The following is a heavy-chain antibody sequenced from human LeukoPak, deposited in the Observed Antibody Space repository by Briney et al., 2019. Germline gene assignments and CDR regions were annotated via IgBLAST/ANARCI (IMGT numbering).Heavy chain of an antibody. Sequence: SETLSLTCTVSGGSISSSSYYWGWIRQPPGKGLEWIGSIYYSGSTYYNPSLKSRVTISVDTSKNQFSLKLSSVTAADTAVYYCASLPPIGYCSSTSCSWGQGTLVTVSS. CDR1: GGSISSSSYY. D-gene: IGHD2-2*01. CDR2: IYYSGST. CDR3: ASLPPIGYCSSTSCS. J-gene: IGHJ5*02. V-gene: IGHV4-39*07.